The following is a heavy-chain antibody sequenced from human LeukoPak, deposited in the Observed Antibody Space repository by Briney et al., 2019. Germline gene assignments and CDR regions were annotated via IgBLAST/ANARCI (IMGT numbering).Heavy chain of an antibody. D-gene: IGHD5-24*01. CDR2: INSDGSST. CDR3: ARDRGRWLQFP. CDR1: GFTFSSYA. J-gene: IGHJ5*02. Sequence: GGSLRLSCAASGFTFSSYAMSWVRQAPGKGLVWVSRINSDGSSTSYADSVKGRFTISRDNAKNTLYLQMNSLRAEDTAVYYCARDRGRWLQFPWGQGTLVTVSS. V-gene: IGHV3-74*01.